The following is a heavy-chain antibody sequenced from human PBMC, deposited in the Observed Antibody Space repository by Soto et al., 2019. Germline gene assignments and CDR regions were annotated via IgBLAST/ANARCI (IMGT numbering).Heavy chain of an antibody. CDR2: ISGSVGST. CDR1: GFTFSSYA. Sequence: GGSLRLSCAASGFTFSSYAMSWVRQAPGKGLEWVSAISGSVGSTYYADSVKGRFTISRDNSKNTLYLQMNSLRAEDTAVYYCAKHVSLWLGAYHMAHHFACSGQGTLVTVSS. CDR3: AKHVSLWLGAYHMAHHFAC. J-gene: IGHJ4*02. V-gene: IGHV3-23*01. D-gene: IGHD2-2*01.